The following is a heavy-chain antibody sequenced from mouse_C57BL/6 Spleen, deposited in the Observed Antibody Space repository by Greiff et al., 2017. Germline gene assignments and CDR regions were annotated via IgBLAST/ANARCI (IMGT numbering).Heavy chain of an antibody. V-gene: IGHV2-9*01. Sequence: VKLVESGPGLVAPSQSLSITCPVSGFSLTSYGVDWVRQPPGKGLEWLGVLWGGGSTNYNSALMSRLSISKDNSKSQVFLKMNSLQTDDTAMYYCAKRTTVNPFAYWGQGTLVTVSA. J-gene: IGHJ3*01. CDR1: GFSLTSYG. CDR2: LWGGGST. D-gene: IGHD1-1*01. CDR3: AKRTTVNPFAY.